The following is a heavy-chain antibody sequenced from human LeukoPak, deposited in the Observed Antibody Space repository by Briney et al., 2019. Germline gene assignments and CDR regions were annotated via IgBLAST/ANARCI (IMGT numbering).Heavy chain of an antibody. J-gene: IGHJ4*02. CDR2: ISSGGSP. CDR1: GFMFSIFS. V-gene: IGHV3-23*01. D-gene: IGHD3-10*02. Sequence: RGCLRLSCAVSGFMFSIFSMRWVRHVPGKGLEWVSTISSGGSPYYPDCVKGWFTISRDNSKNTLFLQMNSLRAEDTAIYYCAKRPAAVRGVIPYLDYWGQGTLVTVSS. CDR3: AKRPAAVRGVIPYLDY.